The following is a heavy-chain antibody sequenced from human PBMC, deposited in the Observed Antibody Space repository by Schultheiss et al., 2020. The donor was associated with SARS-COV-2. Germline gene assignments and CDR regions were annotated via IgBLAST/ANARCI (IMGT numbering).Heavy chain of an antibody. CDR2: ISSSSSYI. V-gene: IGHV3-21*01. D-gene: IGHD6-19*01. CDR3: ARDLRGWYYDY. J-gene: IGHJ4*02. CDR1: GFTFSSYS. Sequence: GGSLRLSCAASGFTFSSYSMNWVRQAPGKGLEWVSSISSSSSYIYYADSVKGRFTISRDNAKNSLYLQMNSLRAEDTAVYYCARDLRGWYYDYWGQGTLVTVSS.